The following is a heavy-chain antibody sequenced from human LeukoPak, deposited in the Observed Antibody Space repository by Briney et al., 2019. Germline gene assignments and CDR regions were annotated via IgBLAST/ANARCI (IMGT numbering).Heavy chain of an antibody. Sequence: SGGSLRLSCAASGFTFSSHWMSWVRQAPGKGLEWVANIKHDGSEKYYVDSVKGRFTISRDNAKNSLYLQMNSLRAEDTAVYYCARDPSLYSSGCCYFDYWGQGTLVTVSS. CDR3: ARDPSLYSSGCCYFDY. CDR2: IKHDGSEK. J-gene: IGHJ4*02. V-gene: IGHV3-7*03. D-gene: IGHD6-19*01. CDR1: GFTFSSHW.